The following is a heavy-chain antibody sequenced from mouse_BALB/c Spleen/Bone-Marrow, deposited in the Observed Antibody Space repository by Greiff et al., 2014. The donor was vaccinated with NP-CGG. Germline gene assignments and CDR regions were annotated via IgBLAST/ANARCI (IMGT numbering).Heavy chain of an antibody. Sequence: VQLQQSGGGLVQPGGSLKLSCAASGIDFSRYWMSWVRQAPGKGLEWIGEINPDSSTINYTPSLKDKFIISRDNAKNTLYLRLNKVRSEDTALYYCARPDYYGYLNYWGQGTTLTVSS. V-gene: IGHV4-1*02. CDR2: INPDSSTI. CDR3: ARPDYYGYLNY. D-gene: IGHD1-1*01. CDR1: GIDFSRYW. J-gene: IGHJ2*01.